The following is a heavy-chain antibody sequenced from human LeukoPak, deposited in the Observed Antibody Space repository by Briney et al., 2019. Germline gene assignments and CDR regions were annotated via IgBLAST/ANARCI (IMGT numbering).Heavy chain of an antibody. V-gene: IGHV3-7*01. CDR3: ARGDSFYYDSSDLPHAFDI. D-gene: IGHD3-22*01. J-gene: IGHJ3*02. CDR2: IKQDGSKK. CDR1: GFTFSSHW. Sequence: GGSLRLSCAASGFTFSSHWMSWVRQAPGEGLEWVANIKQDGSKKHYVDSVKGRFTISRDNAENSLYLQMNPLRAEETAVYYCARGDSFYYDSSDLPHAFDIWGQGTMVTVS.